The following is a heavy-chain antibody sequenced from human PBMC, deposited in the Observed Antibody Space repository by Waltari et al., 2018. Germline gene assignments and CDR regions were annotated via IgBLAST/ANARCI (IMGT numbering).Heavy chain of an antibody. D-gene: IGHD5-12*01. CDR2: ISNDGSRE. CDR1: GFTFNHCN. V-gene: IGHV3-30*18. CDR3: VKYSGFDYFFDY. Sequence: QIQLVESGGGVVQPGRSLTLSCAASGFTFNHCNMHWVRQAPGQGLEWVAGISNDGSREDYADSVKSRFTVSRENSKNTLYLQINNLRDDDTAVYYCVKYSGFDYFFDYWGQGTLVSVSS. J-gene: IGHJ4*02.